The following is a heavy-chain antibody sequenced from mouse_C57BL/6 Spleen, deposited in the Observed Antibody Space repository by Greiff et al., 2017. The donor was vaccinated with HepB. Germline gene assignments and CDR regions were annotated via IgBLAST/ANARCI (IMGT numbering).Heavy chain of an antibody. Sequence: QVQLKQSGPGLVQPSQSLSITCTVSGFSLTSYGVHWVRQSPGKGLEWLGVIWSGGSTDYNAAFISRLSISKDNSKSQVFFKMNSLQADDTAIYYCARKERYGTFDYWGQGTTLTVSS. J-gene: IGHJ2*01. CDR3: ARKERYGTFDY. CDR2: IWSGGST. CDR1: GFSLTSYG. D-gene: IGHD1-1*01. V-gene: IGHV2-2*01.